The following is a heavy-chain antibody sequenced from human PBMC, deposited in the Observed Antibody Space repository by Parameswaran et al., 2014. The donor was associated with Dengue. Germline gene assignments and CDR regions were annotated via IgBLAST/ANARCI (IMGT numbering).Heavy chain of an antibody. J-gene: IGHJ4*02. Sequence: RWIRQPQGRDVEWIGYIYYSGSANYNPSLKSRVTISVDTSKNQFSLKLSSVTAADTAVYYCARDASRYSGYDYWGQGTLVTVSS. D-gene: IGHD5-12*01. CDR3: ARDASRYSGYDY. V-gene: IGHV4-59*01. CDR2: IYYSGSA.